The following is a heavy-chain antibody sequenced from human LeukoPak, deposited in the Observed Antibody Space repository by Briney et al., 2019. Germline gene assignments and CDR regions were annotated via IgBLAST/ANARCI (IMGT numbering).Heavy chain of an antibody. CDR1: GYTISSGYY. Sequence: SETLSLTCAVSGYTISSGYYWGWIRQPPGKGLEWIGSIYHSGSTYYNPSLKSRVTISVDTSKNQFSLKLSSVTAADTAVYYCARAVTMVRGVLDMDVWGKGTTVTVSS. CDR2: IYHSGST. CDR3: ARAVTMVRGVLDMDV. V-gene: IGHV4-38-2*01. D-gene: IGHD3-10*01. J-gene: IGHJ6*03.